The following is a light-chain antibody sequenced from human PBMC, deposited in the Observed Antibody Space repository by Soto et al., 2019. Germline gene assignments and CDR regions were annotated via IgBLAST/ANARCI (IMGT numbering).Light chain of an antibody. CDR1: QSVGSN. J-gene: IGKJ2*01. CDR3: QQYNNWPYT. CDR2: GAS. Sequence: EIVMTQSPATLSVSPGERATLSCRASQSVGSNLAWYQQRPGQAPRPLIFGASTRAIGIPPRFSGSGSGTEFTLTISSLQSVDFAVYFCQQYNNWPYTFGRGTKLEIK. V-gene: IGKV3-15*01.